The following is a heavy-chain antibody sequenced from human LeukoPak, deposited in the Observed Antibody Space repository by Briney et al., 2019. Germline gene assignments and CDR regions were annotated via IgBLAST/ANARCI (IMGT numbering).Heavy chain of an antibody. Sequence: PGGSLRLSCGASGFTFEDYGMAWVRQAPGKGLEWVSAINWDVGSTGYADSVKGRFTISRDNAKKSLYLQMNSLRAEDTAFYYCARGYGDYLYWGQGTLVTVSS. V-gene: IGHV3-20*04. CDR3: ARGYGDYLY. D-gene: IGHD4-17*01. CDR1: GFTFEDYG. CDR2: INWDVGST. J-gene: IGHJ4*02.